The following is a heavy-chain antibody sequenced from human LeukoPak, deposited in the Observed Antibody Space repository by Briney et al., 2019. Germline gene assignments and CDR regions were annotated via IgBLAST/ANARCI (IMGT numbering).Heavy chain of an antibody. CDR3: ARGQSYGWFDP. CDR1: GFTFSTYS. CDR2: ISGSSSYI. V-gene: IGHV3-21*01. D-gene: IGHD5-18*01. J-gene: IGHJ5*02. Sequence: PGGSLRLSCAASGFTFSTYSMNWVRQAPGKGLEWVSSISGSSSYIYYADSVRGRFTISRDNAKNSLYLQMNSLRAEDTAVYYCARGQSYGWFDPWGQGTLATVSS.